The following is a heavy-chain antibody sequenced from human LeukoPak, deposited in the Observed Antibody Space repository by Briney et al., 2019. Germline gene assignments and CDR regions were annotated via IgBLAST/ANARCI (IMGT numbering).Heavy chain of an antibody. D-gene: IGHD2-2*01. V-gene: IGHV4-34*01. CDR2: INHSGST. Sequence: SETLSLTCAVYGGSFSGYYWSWIRQPPGKGLEWIGEINHSGSTNYNLSLKSRVTISVDTSKNQFSLKLSSVTAADTAVYYCASGGWVVVPAAIYYFDYWGQGTLVTVSS. CDR3: ASGGWVVVPAAIYYFDY. J-gene: IGHJ4*02. CDR1: GGSFSGYY.